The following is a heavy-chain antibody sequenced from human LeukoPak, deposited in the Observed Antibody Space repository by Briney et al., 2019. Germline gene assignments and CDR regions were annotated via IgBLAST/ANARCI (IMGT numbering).Heavy chain of an antibody. Sequence: PSETLSLTCTVSGGSISSYYWSWIRQPPGKGLEWIGYIYYSGSTNYNPSLKSRVTISVDTSKNQFSLKLSSVTAADTAVYYCARSAYYCSSTSCYTGYFDYWGQGTLVTVSS. J-gene: IGHJ4*02. CDR2: IYYSGST. CDR1: GGSISSYY. V-gene: IGHV4-59*01. D-gene: IGHD2-2*02. CDR3: ARSAYYCSSTSCYTGYFDY.